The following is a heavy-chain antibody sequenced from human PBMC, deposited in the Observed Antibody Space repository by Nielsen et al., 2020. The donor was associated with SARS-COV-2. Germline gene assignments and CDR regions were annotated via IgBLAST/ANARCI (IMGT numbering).Heavy chain of an antibody. CDR2: ISYDGSNK. CDR3: AKPRSGGYEDYFDY. V-gene: IGHV3-30*18. D-gene: IGHD5-12*01. CDR1: GFTFSIYD. J-gene: IGHJ4*02. Sequence: SLRLSCAASGFTFSIYDMHWVRQAPGKGLEWVTVISYDGSNKYYADSVKRRFTISRDNSKNTLYLQMNSLRVEDTAVYFCAKPRSGGYEDYFDYWGQGTLVTVSS.